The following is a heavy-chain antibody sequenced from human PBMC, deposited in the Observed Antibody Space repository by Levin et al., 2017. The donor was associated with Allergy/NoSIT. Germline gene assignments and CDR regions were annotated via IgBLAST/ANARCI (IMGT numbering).Heavy chain of an antibody. CDR3: ARANIVVVPAATNPGESDYYMDV. Sequence: SETLSLTCTVSGGSISSYYWSWIRQPPGKGLEWIGYIYYSGSTNYNPSLKSRVTISVDTSKNQFSLKLSSVTAADTAVYYCARANIVVVPAATNPGESDYYMDVWGKGTTVTVSS. D-gene: IGHD2-2*01. CDR1: GGSISSYY. J-gene: IGHJ6*03. CDR2: IYYSGST. V-gene: IGHV4-59*01.